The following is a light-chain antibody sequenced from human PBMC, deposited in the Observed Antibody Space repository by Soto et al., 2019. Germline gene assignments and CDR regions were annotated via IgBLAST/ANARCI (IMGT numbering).Light chain of an antibody. V-gene: IGKV3-20*01. CDR1: QSVSRSY. CDR2: CAS. CDR3: QQYGIAPRT. Sequence: EIATLSCSAIQSVSRSYLGWYLQKPGQAPRLFTYCASSRASGSPDRFSGSGSGTDFTLTISRRDPNDFDWYYLQQYGIAPRTFGQGTKVDI. J-gene: IGKJ1*01.